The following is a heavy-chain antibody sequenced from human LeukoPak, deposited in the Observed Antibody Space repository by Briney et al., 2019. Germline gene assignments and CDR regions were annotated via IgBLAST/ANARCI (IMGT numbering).Heavy chain of an antibody. D-gene: IGHD3-3*01. J-gene: IGHJ4*02. CDR3: ARAVYDFWSGYYPTFDY. CDR1: GYTFTSYD. CDR2: MNPNSGNT. Sequence: GASVKVSCKASGYTFTSYDINWVRQAPGQGPEWMGWMNPNSGNTGYAQKFQGRVTMTRNTSISTAYMELSSLRSEDTAVYYCARAVYDFWSGYYPTFDYWGQGTLVTVSS. V-gene: IGHV1-8*01.